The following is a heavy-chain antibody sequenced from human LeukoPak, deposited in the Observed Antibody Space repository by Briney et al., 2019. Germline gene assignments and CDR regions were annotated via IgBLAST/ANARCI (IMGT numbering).Heavy chain of an antibody. V-gene: IGHV3-53*01. Sequence: PGGSLRLSCAASGFTVSSNYKSWVRQAPGKGLGCVSVIYSGGSTYYADSVKGRFTISRDNSKNTLYLQMNSLRAEDTAVYYCARGDSSGYPVKDWGQGTLVTVSS. CDR1: GFTVSSNY. J-gene: IGHJ4*02. CDR2: IYSGGST. CDR3: ARGDSSGYPVKD. D-gene: IGHD3-22*01.